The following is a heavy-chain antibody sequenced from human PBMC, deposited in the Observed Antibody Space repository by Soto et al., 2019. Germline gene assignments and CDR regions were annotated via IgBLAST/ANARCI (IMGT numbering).Heavy chain of an antibody. Sequence: EVHLLESGGGWVQRGGSLRLSCAPSGFSFNSYAMAWVPQAPGKGLEWVSVISARGGSSYFADSVKGRFTISRDNSKNVLSLEMNSLRAEDTAIYFCAKGSIEYSASIDNWGQGTLVLVSS. CDR1: GFSFNSYA. CDR3: AKGSIEYSASIDN. CDR2: ISARGGSS. V-gene: IGHV3-23*01. D-gene: IGHD5-12*01. J-gene: IGHJ4*02.